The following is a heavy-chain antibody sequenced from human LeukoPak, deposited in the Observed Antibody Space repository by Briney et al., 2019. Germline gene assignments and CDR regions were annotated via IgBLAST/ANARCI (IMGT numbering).Heavy chain of an antibody. Sequence: SETLSLTCAVYGGSFSGYYWSWLRQPPGKGLEWIGEINHSGSTNYNPSLKSRVTISVDTSKNQFSLKLSSVTAADTAVYYCARVVAIPVRGVYYTIFDYWGQGTLVTVSS. CDR3: ARVVAIPVRGVYYTIFDY. CDR1: GGSFSGYY. V-gene: IGHV4-34*01. J-gene: IGHJ4*02. CDR2: INHSGST. D-gene: IGHD3-10*01.